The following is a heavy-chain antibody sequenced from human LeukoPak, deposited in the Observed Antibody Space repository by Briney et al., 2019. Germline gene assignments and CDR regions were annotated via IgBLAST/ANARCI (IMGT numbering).Heavy chain of an antibody. CDR1: GYTFTGHY. J-gene: IGHJ6*02. CDR2: INPNSGGT. Sequence: ASVKVSCKASGYTFTGHYMPWVRQAPGQGPEWLGWINPNSGGTIYAQNFQGRVTMTRDTSISTAYMELSSLRSDDTAVYYCARVRMAVGSVSFYYYGMDVWGQGTTVTVSS. V-gene: IGHV1-2*02. D-gene: IGHD6-19*01. CDR3: ARVRMAVGSVSFYYYGMDV.